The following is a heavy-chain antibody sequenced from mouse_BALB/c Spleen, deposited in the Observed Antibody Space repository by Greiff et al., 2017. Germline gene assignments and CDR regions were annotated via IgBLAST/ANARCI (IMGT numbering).Heavy chain of an antibody. CDR1: GFAFSSYD. D-gene: IGHD3-1*01. J-gene: IGHJ4*01. V-gene: IGHV5-12-1*01. Sequence: EVKLVESGGGLVKPGGSLKLSCAASGFAFSSYDMSWVRQTPEKRLEWVAYISSGGGSTYYPDTVKGRFTISRDNAKNTLYLQMSSLKSEDTAMYYCARHRSGYAMDYWGQGTSVTVSS. CDR3: ARHRSGYAMDY. CDR2: ISSGGGST.